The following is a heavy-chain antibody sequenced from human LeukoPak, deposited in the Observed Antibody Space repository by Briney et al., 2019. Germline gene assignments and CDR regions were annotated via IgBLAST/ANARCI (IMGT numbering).Heavy chain of an antibody. V-gene: IGHV4-59*01. J-gene: IGHJ4*02. CDR1: GASISSYY. CDR2: RHYRGTT. CDR3: ARGIGESSPSDY. Sequence: PSETLSLTCTVSGASISSYYWSWIRQPPGKGLEWIASRHYRGTTNYNPSLESRVTISVDTSRKQFSLKLSSVTAADTAVYYCARGIGESSPSDYWGQGTLVTVSS. D-gene: IGHD2-21*01.